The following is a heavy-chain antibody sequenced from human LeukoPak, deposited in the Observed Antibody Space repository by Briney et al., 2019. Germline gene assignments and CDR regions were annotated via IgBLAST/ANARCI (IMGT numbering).Heavy chain of an antibody. CDR2: IYYSGTT. D-gene: IGHD3-10*01. CDR1: GDSINSYY. J-gene: IGHJ2*01. V-gene: IGHV4-59*01. CDR3: ARLQRITMAGPDYWYFDL. Sequence: SSETLPLTCTVSGDSINSYYWSWIRQPPEKGLEWIGYIYYSGTTSYNPSLKGRVTISVDTSKTQFSLKMNSVTAADTAVYYCARLQRITMAGPDYWYFDLWGRGTLVTVSS.